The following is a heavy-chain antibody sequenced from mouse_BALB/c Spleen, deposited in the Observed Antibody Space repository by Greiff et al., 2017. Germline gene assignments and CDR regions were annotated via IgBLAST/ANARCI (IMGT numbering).Heavy chain of an antibody. Sequence: DVLLVESGGGLVKPGGSLKLSCAASGFTFSDYYMYWVRQTPEKRLEWVATISDGGSYTYYPDSVKGRFTISRDNAKNNLYLQMSSLKSEDTAMYYCARVYYRYGMDYWGQGTSVTVSS. CDR1: GFTFSDYY. V-gene: IGHV5-4*02. CDR3: ARVYYRYGMDY. CDR2: ISDGGSYT. D-gene: IGHD2-14*01. J-gene: IGHJ4*01.